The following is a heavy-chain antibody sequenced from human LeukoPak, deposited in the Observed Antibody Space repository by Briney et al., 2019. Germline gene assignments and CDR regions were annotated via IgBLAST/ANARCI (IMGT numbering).Heavy chain of an antibody. J-gene: IGHJ4*02. CDR2: ISSSGSNI. D-gene: IGHD3-3*01. CDR3: ARQHYDFWLPADY. CDR1: GFTFSSHE. Sequence: GGSLRLSCAASGFTFSSHEMNWVRQAPGKGLEWVSYISSSGSNIHYADSVKGRFTISRDNAKNSLYLQMNSLRAEDTAVYYCARQHYDFWLPADYWGQGTLVTVSS. V-gene: IGHV3-48*03.